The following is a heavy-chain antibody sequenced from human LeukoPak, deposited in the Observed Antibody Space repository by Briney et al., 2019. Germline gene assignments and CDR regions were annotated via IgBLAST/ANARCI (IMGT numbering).Heavy chain of an antibody. V-gene: IGHV3-23*01. CDR1: GFTFSSYA. Sequence: GGSLRLSCAASGFTFSSYAMSWVRQAPGKGLEGVSAISGGGTNTYYADSVKGRFTISRDNSKNTVYLQMNSLRAEDTAVYYCAKGYCSSSSCWYFEHWGQGTPVTVSS. CDR2: ISGGGTNT. J-gene: IGHJ4*02. CDR3: AKGYCSSSSCWYFEH. D-gene: IGHD2-2*01.